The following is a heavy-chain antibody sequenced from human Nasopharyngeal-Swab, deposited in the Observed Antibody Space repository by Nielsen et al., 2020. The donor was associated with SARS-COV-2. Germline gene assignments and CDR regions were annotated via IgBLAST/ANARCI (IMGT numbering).Heavy chain of an antibody. CDR1: GLTVSSTY. J-gene: IGHJ5*02. V-gene: IGHV3-53*01. CDR2: TEIGGTT. Sequence: GESLKISCAVSGLTVSSTYMSWVRQAPGKGLEWVSVTEIGGTTHYADSVKGRFSISRDSSTNTLYLQMNNVRAEDTAVYYCARVQLVRWFDPWGQGTLVTVSS. CDR3: ARVQLVRWFDP. D-gene: IGHD6-6*01.